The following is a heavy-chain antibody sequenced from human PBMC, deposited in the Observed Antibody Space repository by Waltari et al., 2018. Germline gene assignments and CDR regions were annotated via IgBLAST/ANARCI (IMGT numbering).Heavy chain of an antibody. CDR1: GFTFDDYA. J-gene: IGHJ6*02. D-gene: IGHD3-10*01. CDR2: ISWNSGSI. Sequence: EVQLVESGGGLVQPGRSLRLSCAASGFTFDDYAMNWFRQAHGKGLDWVSGISWNSGSIGYADSVKGRFTISRDNAKNSLNLQMNSLRAEDMALYYCAKDYGSGTRRSYGMDVWGQGTTVTVSS. V-gene: IGHV3-9*03. CDR3: AKDYGSGTRRSYGMDV.